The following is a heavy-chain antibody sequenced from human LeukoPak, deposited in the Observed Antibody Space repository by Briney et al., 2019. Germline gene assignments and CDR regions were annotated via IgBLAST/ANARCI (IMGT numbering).Heavy chain of an antibody. D-gene: IGHD1-26*01. CDR2: IYDSGST. J-gene: IGHJ4*02. CDR3: ARAGSYRGFFDY. V-gene: IGHV4-59*12. CDR1: GGSINNYY. Sequence: PSETLSLTCAVSGGSINNYYWSWIRQPPGKGLEWIGYIYDSGSTNYNPSLKSRVTISVDTSKNQFSLKLSSVTAADTAVYYCARAGSYRGFFDYWGQGTLVTVSS.